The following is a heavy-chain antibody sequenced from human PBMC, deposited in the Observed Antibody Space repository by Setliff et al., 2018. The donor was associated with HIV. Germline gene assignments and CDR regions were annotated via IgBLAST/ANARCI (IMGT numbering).Heavy chain of an antibody. V-gene: IGHV4-39*07. J-gene: IGHJ3*01. D-gene: IGHD7-27*01. CDR2: IYYSGST. CDR1: GGSISTSNYY. CDR3: ARGWGHDGFDF. Sequence: SETLSLTCILSGGSISTSNYYWGWIRQPPGKGLEWIGSIYYSGSTYYTPSLKSRVTMSIDTSKNQFSLNVSSVTAADTAVYYCARGWGHDGFDFWGQGTMVTVSS.